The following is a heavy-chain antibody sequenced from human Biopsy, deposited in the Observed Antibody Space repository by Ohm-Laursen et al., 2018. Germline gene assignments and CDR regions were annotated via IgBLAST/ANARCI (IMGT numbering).Heavy chain of an antibody. V-gene: IGHV1-69*06. CDR2: NIPILGTG. CDR1: GGTLSNYG. D-gene: IGHD3-9*01. J-gene: IGHJ1*01. Sequence: SSVKVSCKAPGGTLSNYGVNWVRQAPGQGLEWLGGNIPILGTGNYAQKFQDRVTVAADTSTRTATMELRSLRSDDTAVYYCATKLTGYFHHWGQGTLVIVSS. CDR3: ATKLTGYFHH.